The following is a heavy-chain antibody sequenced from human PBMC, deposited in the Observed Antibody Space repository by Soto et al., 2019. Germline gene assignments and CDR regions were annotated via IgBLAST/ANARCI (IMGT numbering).Heavy chain of an antibody. J-gene: IGHJ6*02. CDR1: GYSFTSYW. V-gene: IGHV5-51*01. Sequence: PGESLKISCKGSGYSFTSYWIGWVRQMPGKGLEWMGIIYPGDSDTRYSPSFQGQVTISADKSISTAYLQWSSLKASDTAMYYCARLPIAALRGNYYYGMDVWGQGTTVTVSS. CDR3: ARLPIAALRGNYYYGMDV. CDR2: IYPGDSDT. D-gene: IGHD6-6*01.